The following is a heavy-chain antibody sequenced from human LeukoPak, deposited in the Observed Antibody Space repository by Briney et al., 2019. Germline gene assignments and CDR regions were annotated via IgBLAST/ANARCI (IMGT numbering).Heavy chain of an antibody. V-gene: IGHV7-4-1*02. CDR3: ARSLRVGQWLRWFDP. CDR1: GYTFTSYA. CDR2: INTNTGNP. J-gene: IGHJ5*02. Sequence: ALVTVSCKASGYTFTSYAMSWVRQAPGQGLEWMGWINTNTGNPTYAQGFTGRFVFSLDTSVSTAYLQISSLKAEDTAVYYCARSLRVGQWLRWFDPWGQGTLVTVSS. D-gene: IGHD6-19*01.